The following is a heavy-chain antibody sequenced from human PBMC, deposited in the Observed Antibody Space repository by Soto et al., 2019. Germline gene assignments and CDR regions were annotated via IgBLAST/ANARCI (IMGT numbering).Heavy chain of an antibody. Sequence: GGSLRLSCAASGFTFSSYSMNWVRQAPGKGLEWVSSISSSSSYIYYADSVKGRFTISRDNAKNSLYLQMNSLRAEDTAVYYCARDLTVVGATADYWGQGTLVTVSS. CDR2: ISSSSSYI. CDR1: GFTFSSYS. J-gene: IGHJ4*02. V-gene: IGHV3-21*01. CDR3: ARDLTVVGATADY. D-gene: IGHD1-26*01.